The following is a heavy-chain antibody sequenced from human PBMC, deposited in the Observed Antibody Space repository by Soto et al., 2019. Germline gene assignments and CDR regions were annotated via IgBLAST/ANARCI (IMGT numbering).Heavy chain of an antibody. CDR1: GFTFSRYA. D-gene: IGHD4-17*01. Sequence: QVQLVESGGGVVQPGRSLRLSCVASGFTFSRYAIHWVRQAPGKGLEWVAVISYDGSDKYYADSVKGRFTISRDNSKNALYLQMNSLRPDDTPVYYCARDDGDYDFLDYWGQGTLVTVSS. V-gene: IGHV3-30-3*01. J-gene: IGHJ4*02. CDR3: ARDDGDYDFLDY. CDR2: ISYDGSDK.